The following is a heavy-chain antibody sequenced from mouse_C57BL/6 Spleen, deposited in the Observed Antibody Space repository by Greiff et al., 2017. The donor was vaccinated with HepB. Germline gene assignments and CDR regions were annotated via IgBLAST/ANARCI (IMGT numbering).Heavy chain of an antibody. CDR1: GYTFTSYW. D-gene: IGHD2-1*01. Sequence: QVQLQQSGAELAKPGASVKLSCKASGYTFTSYWMHWVKQRPGQGLEWIGYINPSSGYTKSNQKFKDKATLTEDKSTSTAYMQLSSLTYEDSAVYYCARDGNSYYYAMDYWGQGTSVTVSS. CDR2: INPSSGYT. CDR3: ARDGNSYYYAMDY. J-gene: IGHJ4*01. V-gene: IGHV1-7*01.